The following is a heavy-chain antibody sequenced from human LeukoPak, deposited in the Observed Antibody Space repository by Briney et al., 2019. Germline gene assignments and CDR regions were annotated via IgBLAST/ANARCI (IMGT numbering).Heavy chain of an antibody. D-gene: IGHD6-19*01. V-gene: IGHV3-23*01. CDR1: GFTFSSYG. CDR3: AKEMSGWERYYFDY. CDR2: ISGSGGST. Sequence: GGSLRLSCAASGFTFSSYGMSWVRQAPGEGLEWVSAISGSGGSTYYADSVKGRFTISRDNSKNTLYLQMNSLRAEDTAVYYCAKEMSGWERYYFDYWGQGTLVTVSS. J-gene: IGHJ4*02.